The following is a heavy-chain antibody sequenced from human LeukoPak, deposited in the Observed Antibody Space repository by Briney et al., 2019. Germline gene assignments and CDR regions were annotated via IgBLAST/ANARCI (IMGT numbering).Heavy chain of an antibody. CDR3: ARDLRYCSGGSCYSYYFDY. V-gene: IGHV1-69*13. J-gene: IGHJ4*02. CDR1: GGTFSSYA. Sequence: SVKVSCKASGGTFSSYAISWVRQAPGQALESMGGIIPIFGTANYAQKFQGRVTITDDESTSTAYMELSSLRSEDTAVYYCARDLRYCSGGSCYSYYFDYWGQGTLVTVSS. D-gene: IGHD2-15*01. CDR2: IIPIFGTA.